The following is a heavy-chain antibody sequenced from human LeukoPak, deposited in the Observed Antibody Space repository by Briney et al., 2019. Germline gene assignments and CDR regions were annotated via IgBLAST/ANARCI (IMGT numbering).Heavy chain of an antibody. Sequence: GGSLRLSCAASGFTFSSYGMHWVRQAPGKGLEWVAFIRYDGSNKYYADSVKGRFTISRDNSKNTLYLQMNSLRAEDTAVYYCAKDSSDSYSGSYFPYWGQGTLVTVSS. CDR1: GFTFSSYG. CDR2: IRYDGSNK. V-gene: IGHV3-30*02. CDR3: AKDSSDSYSGSYFPY. J-gene: IGHJ4*02. D-gene: IGHD1-26*01.